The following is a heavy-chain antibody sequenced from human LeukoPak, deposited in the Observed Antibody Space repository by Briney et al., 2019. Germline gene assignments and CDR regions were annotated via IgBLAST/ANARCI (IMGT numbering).Heavy chain of an antibody. Sequence: ASVRVSCKASGYTFTHYGITWVRQAPGQGLEWMGWISAYNGNTNYAQKFEGRVTLTTDTSTNMAYMEVRSLRSDDTAVYYCARGFCSSSRCYNYYYMDVWGKGTTVIVSS. J-gene: IGHJ6*03. CDR2: ISAYNGNT. CDR3: ARGFCSSSRCYNYYYMDV. CDR1: GYTFTHYG. V-gene: IGHV1-18*04. D-gene: IGHD2-2*01.